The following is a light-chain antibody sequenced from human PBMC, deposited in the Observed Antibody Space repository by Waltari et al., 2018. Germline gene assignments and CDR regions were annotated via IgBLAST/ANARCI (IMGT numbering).Light chain of an antibody. CDR3: CSYAGSYTLV. Sequence: QSALAQPPSVSGSPGESVTISCTGTSRDVGNYLYVSWYQQHPGKAPKRMTFDITKRPAGVPDRFSASKSGNTAFLTSSGLQAEDEAEYYCCSYAGSYTLVFGGGTKLTVL. CDR1: SRDVGNYLY. J-gene: IGLJ3*02. V-gene: IGLV2-11*01. CDR2: DIT.